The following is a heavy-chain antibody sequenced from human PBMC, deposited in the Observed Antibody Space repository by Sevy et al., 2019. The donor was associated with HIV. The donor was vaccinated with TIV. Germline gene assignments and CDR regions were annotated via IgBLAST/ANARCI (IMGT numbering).Heavy chain of an antibody. V-gene: IGHV1-69*06. J-gene: IGHJ3*02. CDR1: GGTFCSYA. CDR2: MIPIFGTA. D-gene: IGHD3-22*01. Sequence: ASVKVSCKASGGTFCSYAISWVRQAPGQGLEWMGGMIPIFGTANYAQKFQGRVTITADKSTSTAYMELSSLRSEDTAVYYCAWVVKYYDSSGYYAAFDIWGQGTMVTVSS. CDR3: AWVVKYYDSSGYYAAFDI.